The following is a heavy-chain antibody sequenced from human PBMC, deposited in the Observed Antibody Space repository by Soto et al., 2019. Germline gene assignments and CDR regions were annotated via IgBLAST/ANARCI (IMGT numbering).Heavy chain of an antibody. V-gene: IGHV3-30*18. CDR2: ISYDGSNK. CDR1: GSTFSSYG. D-gene: IGHD6-13*01. CDR3: VKDQSRIADADPLDY. J-gene: IGHJ4*02. Sequence: GGSLRLSCAASGSTFSSYGMHWVRQAPGKGLEWVAIISYDGSNKYYADSVKGRFTISRDNSKNTLYLQMNSLRAEDTAVYYCVKDQSRIADADPLDYWSQGTLVTVSS.